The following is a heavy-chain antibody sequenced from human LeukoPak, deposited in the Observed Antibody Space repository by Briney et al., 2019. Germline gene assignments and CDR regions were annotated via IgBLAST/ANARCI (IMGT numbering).Heavy chain of an antibody. D-gene: IGHD2-2*01. V-gene: IGHV3-9*01. Sequence: PGGSLRLSCAASGFTFDDYAMHWVRQAPGKGLECVSGISWNSGSIGYADSVKGRFTISRDNAKNSLYLQMNSLRAEDTALYYCAKDILNWEGPYQLPSWNAFDIWGQGTMVTVSS. CDR2: ISWNSGSI. CDR3: AKDILNWEGPYQLPSWNAFDI. CDR1: GFTFDDYA. J-gene: IGHJ3*02.